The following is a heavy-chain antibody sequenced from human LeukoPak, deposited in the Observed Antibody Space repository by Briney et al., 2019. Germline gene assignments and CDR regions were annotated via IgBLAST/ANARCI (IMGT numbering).Heavy chain of an antibody. CDR1: GGTFSSYA. V-gene: IGHV1-69*05. Sequence: GASVKVSCKASGGTFSSYAISWVRQAPGQGLEWMGGIIPIFGTANYAQKLQGRVTMTRNTSISTAYMELSSLRSEDTAVYYCARAEGITMVRGVIDYYYYYMDVWGKGTTVTISS. CDR3: ARAEGITMVRGVIDYYYYYMDV. D-gene: IGHD3-10*01. CDR2: IIPIFGTA. J-gene: IGHJ6*03.